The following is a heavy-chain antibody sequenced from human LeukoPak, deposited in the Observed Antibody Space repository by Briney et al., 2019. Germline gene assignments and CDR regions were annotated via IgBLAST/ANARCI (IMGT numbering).Heavy chain of an antibody. V-gene: IGHV1-2*02. D-gene: IGHD5-18*01. J-gene: IGHJ6*03. CDR2: INPNSGGT. CDR3: ARMVTEGYSYGYDYYYYMDV. Sequence: ASVKVSCKASGYTFTGYYMHWVRQAPGQGLEWMGWINPNSGGTNYAQKFQGRVTMTRDTSISTAYMELSRLRSDDTAVYYCARMVTEGYSYGYDYYYYMDVWGKGTTVTVSS. CDR1: GYTFTGYY.